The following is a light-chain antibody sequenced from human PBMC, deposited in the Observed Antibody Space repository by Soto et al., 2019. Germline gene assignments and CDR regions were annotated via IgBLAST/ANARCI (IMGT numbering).Light chain of an antibody. CDR2: EVR. V-gene: IGLV2-8*01. CDR3: GSYGGSNNWV. J-gene: IGLJ3*02. CDR1: TSDIGRYNY. Sequence: QSAPTQPPSASGSPGQSVTISCTGTTSDIGRYNYVSWYQQHPGTAPKLIIYEVRKRPSGVPDRFSASKSANSASLTVSGLQPEDEADYYCGSYGGSNNWVFGGGTKLTVL.